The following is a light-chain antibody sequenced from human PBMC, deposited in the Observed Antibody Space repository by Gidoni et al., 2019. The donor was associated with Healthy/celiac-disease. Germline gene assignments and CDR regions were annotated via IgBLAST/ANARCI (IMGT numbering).Light chain of an antibody. Sequence: SYELTQPLSVSVALGQTARITWGGNNIGSKNVHWYQQKPGQAPVLVIYRDSNRPSGIPERFSGSNSGNTATLTISRAQAGDEADYYCQVWDSSTACVFGGGTKLTVL. V-gene: IGLV3-9*01. CDR1: NIGSKN. CDR2: RDS. CDR3: QVWDSSTACV. J-gene: IGLJ2*01.